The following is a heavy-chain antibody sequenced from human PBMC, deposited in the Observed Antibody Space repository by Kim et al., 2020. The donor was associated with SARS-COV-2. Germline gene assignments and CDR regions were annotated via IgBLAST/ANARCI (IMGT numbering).Heavy chain of an antibody. CDR2: IYYSGST. D-gene: IGHD3-3*01. V-gene: IGHV4-61*01. CDR1: GGSVSSGSYY. J-gene: IGHJ6*02. CDR3: ARDRTGFYPQGMDV. Sequence: SETLSLTCTVSGGSVSSGSYYWSWIRQPPGKGLEWIGYIYYSGSTNYNPSLKSRVTISVDTSKNQFSLKLSSVTAADTAVYYCARDRTGFYPQGMDVWGQGTTVTVSS.